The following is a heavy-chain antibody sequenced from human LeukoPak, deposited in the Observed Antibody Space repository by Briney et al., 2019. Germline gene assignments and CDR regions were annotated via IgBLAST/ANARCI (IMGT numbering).Heavy chain of an antibody. CDR3: PRLVYCSGGTCFPFLYYFDY. V-gene: IGHV4-61*02. D-gene: IGHD2-15*01. Sequence: SETLSLTCTVSGGSITSGSYYWSWIRQPAGKGLEWIGRMYTSGSTNYNPSLKSRVTISVDTSKNQFSLELRSVTAADTSTYYCPRLVYCSGGTCFPFLYYFDYWGHGTLVSV. CDR1: GGSITSGSYY. J-gene: IGHJ4*01. CDR2: MYTSGST.